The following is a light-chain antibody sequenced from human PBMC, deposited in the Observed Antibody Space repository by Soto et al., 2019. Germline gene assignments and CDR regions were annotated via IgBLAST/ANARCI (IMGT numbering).Light chain of an antibody. CDR1: QTITND. V-gene: IGKV1-39*01. CDR2: AAS. Sequence: DIQMTQSPSSLSASVGDRVTITCPASQTITNDLNWYQQKPGKAPKLLIYAASNLQSGVPSRFSGSGSGTDFTFTISSLQPEDFATHYCQQTYSTPGWTFGQGTKVDIK. CDR3: QQTYSTPGWT. J-gene: IGKJ1*01.